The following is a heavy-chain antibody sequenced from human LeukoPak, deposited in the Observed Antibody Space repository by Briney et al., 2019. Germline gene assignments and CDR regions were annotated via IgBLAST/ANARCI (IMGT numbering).Heavy chain of an antibody. CDR1: GGSFSGYY. D-gene: IGHD3-10*01. CDR2: INHSGST. Sequence: SETLSLTCAVYGGSFSGYYWSWIRQPPGKGLEWIGEINHSGSTNYNPSLKSRVTISVDTSKTQFSLELSSVTAADTAVYYCARRKTYYYGSGSYVFDYWGQGTLVTVSS. CDR3: ARRKTYYYGSGSYVFDY. J-gene: IGHJ4*02. V-gene: IGHV4-34*01.